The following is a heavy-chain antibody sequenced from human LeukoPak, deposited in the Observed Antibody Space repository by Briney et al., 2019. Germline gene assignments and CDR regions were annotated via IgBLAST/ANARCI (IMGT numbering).Heavy chain of an antibody. CDR3: ASWNFGCLGGTACRY. V-gene: IGHV1-2*02. J-gene: IGHJ4*02. CDR2: INPNSGGT. CDR1: GGTFSSYA. D-gene: IGHD3-9*01. Sequence: ASVKVSCKASGGTFSSYAISWVRQAPGQGLEWMGWINPNSGGTNYAQKFQGRVTMTRDTSISTAYMELSRLRSDDTAVYYCASWNFGCLGGTACRYWGQGTLVTVSS.